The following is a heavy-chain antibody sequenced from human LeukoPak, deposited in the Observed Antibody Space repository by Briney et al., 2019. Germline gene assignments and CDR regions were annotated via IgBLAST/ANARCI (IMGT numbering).Heavy chain of an antibody. J-gene: IGHJ5*02. D-gene: IGHD6-19*01. Sequence: SETLSLTCTVSGGSISSYYWSWIRQPPGKGLEWIGYIYYSGSTNYNPSLKSRVTISVDTSKNQFSLKLSSVTAADTAVYYCARAGYSSGYLWGQGTLVTVSS. CDR3: ARAGYSSGYL. CDR1: GGSISSYY. V-gene: IGHV4-59*01. CDR2: IYYSGST.